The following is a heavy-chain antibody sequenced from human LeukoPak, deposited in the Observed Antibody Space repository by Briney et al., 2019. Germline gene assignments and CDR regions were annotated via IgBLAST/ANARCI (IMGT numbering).Heavy chain of an antibody. CDR3: ARERITMVRGVIIFGRQHFDY. Sequence: SETLSLTCTVSGGSISSSTYYWGWIRQPPGKGLEWIGSIYYSGSTYYKSSLKSRVTISVDTSKNQFSLKLSSVPAADTAVYYCARERITMVRGVIIFGRQHFDYWGQGALVTVSS. D-gene: IGHD3-10*01. CDR1: GGSISSSTYY. V-gene: IGHV4-39*01. J-gene: IGHJ4*02. CDR2: IYYSGST.